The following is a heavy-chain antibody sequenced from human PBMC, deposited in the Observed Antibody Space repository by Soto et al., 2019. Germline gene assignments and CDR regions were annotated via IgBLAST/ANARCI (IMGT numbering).Heavy chain of an antibody. CDR1: GFTFDDYA. CDR2: ISWHSGSI. D-gene: IGHD3-9*01. Sequence: EVQLVESGGGLVQPGRSLRLSCAASGFTFDDYAMHWVRQAPGKGLEWVSGISWHSGSIGYADSVKGRFTISRDNAKNSLYLQMNSLRDEDTAVYYCAREDILGVRSFDYWGQGTLVTVSS. J-gene: IGHJ4*02. V-gene: IGHV3-9*01. CDR3: AREDILGVRSFDY.